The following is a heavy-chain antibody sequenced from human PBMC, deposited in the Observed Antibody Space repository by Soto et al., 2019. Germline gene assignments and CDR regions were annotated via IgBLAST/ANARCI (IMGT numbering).Heavy chain of an antibody. V-gene: IGHV3-74*01. CDR1: GFTFNNYW. CDR2: INSDGSST. Sequence: GGSLTLSCAASGFTFNNYWMHWVRQAPGKGLVWVLRINSDGSSTSYADSVKGRFTISRDNAKNTLYLQMNSLRAEDTAVYYCASSLLTPFDYWGQGTLVTVSS. CDR3: ASSLLTPFDY. D-gene: IGHD7-27*01. J-gene: IGHJ4*02.